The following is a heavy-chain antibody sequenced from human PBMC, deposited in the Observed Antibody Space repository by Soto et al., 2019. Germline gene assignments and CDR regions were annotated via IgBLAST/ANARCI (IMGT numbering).Heavy chain of an antibody. D-gene: IGHD6-19*01. CDR1: GGSISSYY. CDR3: ARDLSSYSYYYYGMDV. CDR2: IYYSGST. V-gene: IGHV4-59*01. Sequence: PSETLSLTCTVSGGSISSYYWSWIRQPPGKGLEWIGYIYYSGSTNYNPPLKSRVTISVDTSKDQFSLKLSSVTAADTAVYYCARDLSSYSYYYYGMDVWGQGTTVTVSS. J-gene: IGHJ6*02.